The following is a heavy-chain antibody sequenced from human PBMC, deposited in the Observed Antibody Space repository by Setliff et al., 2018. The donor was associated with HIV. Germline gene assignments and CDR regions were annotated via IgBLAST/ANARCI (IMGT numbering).Heavy chain of an antibody. D-gene: IGHD4-4*01. CDR1: GGSFSDYY. Sequence: PSETLSLTCAVYGGSFSDYYWSWIRQPPGKGLEWIGEINHSGSTNYNPSLKSRVTISVDTSKNQFSLKLSPVTAADTAVYYCARDLTVTDNGMDVWGQGTTVTVSS. CDR3: ARDLTVTDNGMDV. J-gene: IGHJ6*02. CDR2: INHSGST. V-gene: IGHV4-34*01.